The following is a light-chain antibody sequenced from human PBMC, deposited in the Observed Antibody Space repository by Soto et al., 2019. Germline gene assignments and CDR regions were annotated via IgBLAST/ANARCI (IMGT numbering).Light chain of an antibody. Sequence: EKVITQSPATLSVSPGERATLSCRASQSVGGDLAWYQRKPGQAPRLLIYGASSRAPGIPTRFSGSGSGTEFTLTISSLQSEDFAVYYCQQYENWPQLTFGGGTKVDI. CDR3: QQYENWPQLT. J-gene: IGKJ4*01. CDR1: QSVGGD. CDR2: GAS. V-gene: IGKV3-15*01.